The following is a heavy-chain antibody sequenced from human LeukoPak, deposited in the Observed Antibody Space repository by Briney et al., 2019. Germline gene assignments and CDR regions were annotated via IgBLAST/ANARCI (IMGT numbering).Heavy chain of an antibody. J-gene: IGHJ6*03. D-gene: IGHD2-15*01. V-gene: IGHV4-61*02. CDR2: IYTSGST. Sequence: SETLSLTCTVSGGSISSGSYYWSWIRQPAGKGLEWIGRIYTSGSTNYNPSLKRRVTISVDTSKNQFSLKLSSVTAADTAVYYCARASTLKGSSSPVYYYYYMDVWGKGTTVTVSS. CDR1: GGSISSGSYY. CDR3: ARASTLKGSSSPVYYYYYMDV.